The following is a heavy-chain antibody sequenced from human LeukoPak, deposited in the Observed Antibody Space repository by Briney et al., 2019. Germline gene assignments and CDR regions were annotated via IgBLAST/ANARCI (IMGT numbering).Heavy chain of an antibody. CDR1: GGSFSGYY. Sequence: KPSETLSLTCAVYGGSFSGYYWSWIRQPPGKGLEWIGEINHSGSTNYNPSLKSRVAMSVDTSKIQFSLTLSSVTAADTAVYYCARAPVSFSSHYSSWGLGTLVIVSS. J-gene: IGHJ4*02. V-gene: IGHV4-34*01. CDR3: ARAPVSFSSHYSS. CDR2: INHSGST. D-gene: IGHD6-19*01.